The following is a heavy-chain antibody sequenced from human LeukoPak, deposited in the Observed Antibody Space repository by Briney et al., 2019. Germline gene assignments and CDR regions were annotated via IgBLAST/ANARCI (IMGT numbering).Heavy chain of an antibody. D-gene: IGHD3-9*01. J-gene: IGHJ4*02. CDR3: ARGVEYFDWLSHAGYYFDY. CDR2: INHSGST. Sequence: SETPSLTCAVYGGSFSGYYWSWIRQPPGKGLEWIGEINHSGSTNYNPSLKSRVTISVDTSKNQFSLKLSSVTAADTAVYYCARGVEYFDWLSHAGYYFDYWGQGTLVTVAS. V-gene: IGHV4-34*01. CDR1: GGSFSGYY.